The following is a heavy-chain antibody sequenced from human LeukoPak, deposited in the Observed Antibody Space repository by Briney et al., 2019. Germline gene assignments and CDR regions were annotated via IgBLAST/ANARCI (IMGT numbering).Heavy chain of an antibody. D-gene: IGHD3-16*02. CDR1: GFTFSDYY. Sequence: EGPLRLSCAASGFTFSDYYMSWIRRAPGKGLEWISYITTSSDSTIYYADSVKGRFTVSGDNAENSLYLQMNSLRAEDTAVYYCAREGSYRFRGPFDIWGQGTMVTVSS. J-gene: IGHJ3*02. CDR2: ITTSSDSTI. V-gene: IGHV3-11*01. CDR3: AREGSYRFRGPFDI.